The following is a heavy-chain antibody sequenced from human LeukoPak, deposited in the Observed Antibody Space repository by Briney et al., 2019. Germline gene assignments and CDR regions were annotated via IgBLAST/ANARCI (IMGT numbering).Heavy chain of an antibody. CDR3: ATRLDCSSTSCYANFDY. CDR1: GGSISSYY. D-gene: IGHD2-2*01. V-gene: IGHV4-59*08. J-gene: IGHJ4*02. CDR2: IYYSGST. Sequence: PSETLSLTCTVSGGSISSYYWSWIRQPPGKGLEWIGYIYYSGSTNYNPSLKSRVTISVDMSKNQFSLKLSSVTAADTAVYYCATRLDCSSTSCYANFDYWGQGTLVTVSS.